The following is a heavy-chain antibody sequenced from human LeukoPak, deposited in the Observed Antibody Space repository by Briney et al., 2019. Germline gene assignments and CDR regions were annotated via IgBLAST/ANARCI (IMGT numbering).Heavy chain of an antibody. CDR3: AREAPYSSSCDY. CDR2: INHNGNVN. D-gene: IGHD6-13*01. CDR1: GFTFSSYW. V-gene: IGHV3-7*01. J-gene: IGHJ4*02. Sequence: GGSLRLSCAASGFTFSSYWMNWARQAPGKGLEWVASINHNGNVNYYVDSVKGRFTISRDNAKNSLYLQMNSLRAEDTAVYYCAREAPYSSSCDYWGQGTLVTVSS.